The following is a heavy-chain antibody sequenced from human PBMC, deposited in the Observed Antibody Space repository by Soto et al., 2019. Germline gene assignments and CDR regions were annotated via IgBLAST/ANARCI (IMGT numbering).Heavy chain of an antibody. V-gene: IGHV1-18*01. D-gene: IGHD4-4*01. CDR1: GYTFTSYG. J-gene: IGHJ6*02. CDR3: ARDDNDYSNYYRYYGMDV. CDR2: ISAYNGNT. Sequence: QVQLVQSGAEVKKPGASVKVSCKASGYTFTSYGISWVRQAPGQGLEWMGWISAYNGNTNYAQKLEGRVTMTTDTSTSTAYMELRSLRSDDTAVYSCARDDNDYSNYYRYYGMDVWGQGTTVTVSS.